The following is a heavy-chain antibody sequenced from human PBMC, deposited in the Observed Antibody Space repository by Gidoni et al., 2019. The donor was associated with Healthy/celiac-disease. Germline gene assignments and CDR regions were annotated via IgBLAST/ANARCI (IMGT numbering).Heavy chain of an antibody. CDR2: ISGSGGST. V-gene: IGHV3-23*01. Sequence: ELQLLESGGGLVQPGGSLRLCCAASGFTFGSYAMSWVRQAPGKGLEWVSAISGSGGSTYYADSVKGRCTISRDNSKNTLYLQMNSLRAEDTAVYYCSSSYTPAAPFDYWGQGTLVTVSS. D-gene: IGHD2-2*02. CDR1: GFTFGSYA. CDR3: SSSYTPAAPFDY. J-gene: IGHJ4*02.